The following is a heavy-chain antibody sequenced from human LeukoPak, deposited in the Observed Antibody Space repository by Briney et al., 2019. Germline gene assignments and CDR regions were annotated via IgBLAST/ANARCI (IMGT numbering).Heavy chain of an antibody. CDR1: GGPISSYY. D-gene: IGHD2-15*01. J-gene: IGHJ6*02. CDR2: IYTSGST. CDR3: ARAPGLGGYYYYGMDV. Sequence: SETLSLTCTVSGGPISSYYWSWIRQPAGKGLEWIWRIYTSGSTNYNPSLKSRVTMSVDTSKNQFSLKLSSVTAADTAVYYCARAPGLGGYYYYGMDVWGQGTTVTVSS. V-gene: IGHV4-4*07.